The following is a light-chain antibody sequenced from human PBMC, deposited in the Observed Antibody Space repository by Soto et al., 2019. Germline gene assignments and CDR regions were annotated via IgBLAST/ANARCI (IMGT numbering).Light chain of an antibody. V-gene: IGKV2-28*01. CDR3: MQALETPLT. CDR1: QSLLHSNGYNY. CDR2: LGS. J-gene: IGKJ4*01. Sequence: DIVMTQSALSLPVTPGEPASISCRSSQSLLHSNGYNYLDWYLQKPGQSPQLLIYLGSTRASGVPDWFSGSGSGTAFTLKISRVEAEDVGIYYCMQALETPLTFGGGTRVEIK.